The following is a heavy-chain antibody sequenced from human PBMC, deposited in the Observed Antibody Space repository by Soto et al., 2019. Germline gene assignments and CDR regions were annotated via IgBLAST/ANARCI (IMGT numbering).Heavy chain of an antibody. CDR2: IIPILGIA. CDR1: GGTFSSYT. CDR3: ARDPGPTVGATPDAFDI. Sequence: SVKVSCKASGGTFSSYTISWVRQAPGQGLEWMGRIIPILGIANYAQKFQGRVTITADKSTSTAYMELSSLRSEDTAVYYCARDPGPTVGATPDAFDIWGQGTMVTLSS. J-gene: IGHJ3*02. D-gene: IGHD1-26*01. V-gene: IGHV1-69*04.